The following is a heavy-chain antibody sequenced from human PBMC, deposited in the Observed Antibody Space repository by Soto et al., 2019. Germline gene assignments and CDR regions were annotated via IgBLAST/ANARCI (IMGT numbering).Heavy chain of an antibody. J-gene: IGHJ6*02. CDR1: GYTFTGYY. D-gene: IGHD2-2*01. Sequence: VASVKVSCKASGYTFTGYYMHWVRQAPGQGLEWMGWINPNSGGTNYAQKFQGRVTMTRDTSISTAYMELSRLRSDDTAVYYCARDLPVPAADNYYYYYGMDVWGQGTTVTVSS. CDR2: INPNSGGT. V-gene: IGHV1-2*02. CDR3: ARDLPVPAADNYYYYYGMDV.